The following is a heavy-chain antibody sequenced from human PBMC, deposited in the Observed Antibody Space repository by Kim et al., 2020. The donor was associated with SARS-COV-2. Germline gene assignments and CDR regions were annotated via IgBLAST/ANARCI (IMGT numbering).Heavy chain of an antibody. V-gene: IGHV4-59*09. Sequence: YSSGGTHSNPPLKSRVTISVDTSKNQFSLKLSSVTAADTAVYYCARGMGDLWGRGTLVTVSS. J-gene: IGHJ2*01. CDR2: YSSGGT. CDR3: ARGMGDL.